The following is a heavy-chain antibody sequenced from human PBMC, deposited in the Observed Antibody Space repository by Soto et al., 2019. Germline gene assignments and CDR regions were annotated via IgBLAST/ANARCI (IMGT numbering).Heavy chain of an antibody. V-gene: IGHV2-26*01. CDR3: ARMKVDSYQFYYAMDV. J-gene: IGHJ6*02. CDR2: IFSDNER. CDR1: GFSLTTGKMG. Sequence: QVTLKESGPALVKPTETLTLTCTVSGFSLTTGKMGVSWIRQPPGKALEWLAHIFSDNERSYSTSLQGRLTTSKDPSGSQVVLSMTNVDPVDTATYYCARMKVDSYQFYYAMDVWGQGTTVTVSS. D-gene: IGHD3-9*01.